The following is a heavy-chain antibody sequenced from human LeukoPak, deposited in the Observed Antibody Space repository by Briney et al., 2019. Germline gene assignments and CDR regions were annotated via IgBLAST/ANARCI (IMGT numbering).Heavy chain of an antibody. CDR1: GGTFSSYA. CDR3: ARDLTYYYGSGSYKGGNWFDP. D-gene: IGHD3-10*01. V-gene: IGHV1-3*01. CDR2: INAGNGNT. Sequence: RASVKVSCKASGGTFSSYAISWVRQAPGQGLEWMGWINAGNGNTKYSQKFQGRVTITRDTSASTAYMELSSLRSEDTAVYYCARDLTYYYGSGSYKGGNWFDPWGQGTLVTVSS. J-gene: IGHJ5*02.